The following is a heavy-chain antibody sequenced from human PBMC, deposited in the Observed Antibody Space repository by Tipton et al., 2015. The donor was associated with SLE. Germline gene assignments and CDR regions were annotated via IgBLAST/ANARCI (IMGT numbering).Heavy chain of an antibody. D-gene: IGHD2-2*02. CDR3: ARGVDCSSTSCYTGNWFDP. V-gene: IGHV4-59*12. Sequence: TLSLTCTVSGGSISSYYWSWIRQPPGKGLEWIGYIYYSGSTNYNPSLKSRVTISVYTSKNQLSLKLSSVTAADTAVYYCARGVDCSSTSCYTGNWFDPWGQGTLVTVSS. CDR2: IYYSGST. J-gene: IGHJ5*02. CDR1: GGSISSYY.